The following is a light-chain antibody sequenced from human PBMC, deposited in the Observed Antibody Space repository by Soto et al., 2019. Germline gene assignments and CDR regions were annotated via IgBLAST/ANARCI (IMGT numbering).Light chain of an antibody. CDR1: SSDVGSYNL. Sequence: QSALTQPASVSGSPGQSITISCTGTSSDVGSYNLVSWYQQHPGKAPKLMIYEGSKWPSGVSNRFSGSKSGNTASLTISGLQAEDEADYYCCSYAGSSTFLFGTGTKLTVL. CDR2: EGS. CDR3: CSYAGSSTFL. V-gene: IGLV2-23*03. J-gene: IGLJ1*01.